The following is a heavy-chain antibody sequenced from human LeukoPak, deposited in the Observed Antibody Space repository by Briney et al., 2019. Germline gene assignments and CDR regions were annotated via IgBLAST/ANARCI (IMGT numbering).Heavy chain of an antibody. V-gene: IGHV4-59*01. D-gene: IGHD5-24*01. CDR1: GGSISSYY. J-gene: IGHJ4*02. Sequence: PSETLSLTCTVSGGSISSYYWSWIRQPPGKGLEWIGYIYYSGSTNYNPSLKSRVTISVDTSKNQFSLKLSSVTAADTAVYYCARSRDGYKPYFGDWGQGTLVTVSS. CDR3: ARSRDGYKPYFGD. CDR2: IYYSGST.